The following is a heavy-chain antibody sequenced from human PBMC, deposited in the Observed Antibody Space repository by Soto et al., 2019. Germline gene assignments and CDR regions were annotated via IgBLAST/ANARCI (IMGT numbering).Heavy chain of an antibody. CDR2: ISGSGGST. V-gene: IGHV3-23*01. Sequence: GGSLRLSCAASGFTFSSYAMSWVRQAPGKGLEWVSAISGSGGSTYYADSVKGRFTISRDNSKNTLYLQMNSLRAEDTAVYYCAKDLVFKLLCYREDPFAFRGQGSLVTVSS. CDR3: AKDLVFKLLCYREDPFAF. J-gene: IGHJ4*02. D-gene: IGHD3-10*01. CDR1: GFTFSSYA.